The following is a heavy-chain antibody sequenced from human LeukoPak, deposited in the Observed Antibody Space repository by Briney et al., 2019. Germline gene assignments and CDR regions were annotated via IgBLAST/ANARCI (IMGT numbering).Heavy chain of an antibody. CDR2: MYTSGST. V-gene: IGHV4-61*02. CDR1: GGSMSVGSYY. Sequence: SETLSLTCTVSGGSMSVGSYYWSWIRQPAGKGLEWIGRMYTSGSTNYNPSLESRVTISLDTSRNQFFLRLSSVTAADTAVYHCARDRDYGDYDWGQGTLVTVSS. J-gene: IGHJ4*02. D-gene: IGHD4-17*01. CDR3: ARDRDYGDYD.